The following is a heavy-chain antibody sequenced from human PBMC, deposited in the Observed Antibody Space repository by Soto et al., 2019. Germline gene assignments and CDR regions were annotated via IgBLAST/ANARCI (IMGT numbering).Heavy chain of an antibody. CDR2: ISWNSGSI. Sequence: EVQLVESGGGLVQPGRSLRLSCAASGFTFDDYAIHWVRQAPGKGLEWVSGISWNSGSIGYADSLKGRLTISRDNAKNSLYLQINSLRPEDKALYYYATDISSQLHGGLDVWGQRTTVTVSS. CDR3: ATDISSQLHGGLDV. V-gene: IGHV3-9*01. J-gene: IGHJ6*02. CDR1: GFTFDDYA.